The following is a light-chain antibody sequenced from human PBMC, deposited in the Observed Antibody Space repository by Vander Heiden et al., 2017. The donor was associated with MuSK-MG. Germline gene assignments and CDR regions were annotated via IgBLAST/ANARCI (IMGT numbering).Light chain of an antibody. Sequence: DIQMTQSPSSLSASVGDRVTITCQASQDISNYLNWYQQKPGKAPKLLIYDASNVETGVPSRFSGSRSRTDFTFTISRLQTEDIATYYCQQYDNRPPAITFGQGTRLEMK. CDR3: QQYDNRPPAIT. CDR2: DAS. V-gene: IGKV1-33*01. J-gene: IGKJ5*01. CDR1: QDISNY.